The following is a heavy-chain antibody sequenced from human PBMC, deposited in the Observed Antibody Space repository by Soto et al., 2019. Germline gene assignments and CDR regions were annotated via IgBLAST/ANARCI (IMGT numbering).Heavy chain of an antibody. CDR3: ARDSASYSSSSGSYWYFDL. Sequence: VQLVESGGGLVQPGGSLRLSCAASEFTFSSYSMNWVRQAPGKGLEWVSYISSGSATIYYADSVKGRFTISRDNAKNTRYLQMNSLRDGDTAVYYCARDSASYSSSSGSYWYFDLWGRGTLVTVSS. CDR2: ISSGSATI. J-gene: IGHJ2*01. D-gene: IGHD6-6*01. CDR1: EFTFSSYS. V-gene: IGHV3-48*02.